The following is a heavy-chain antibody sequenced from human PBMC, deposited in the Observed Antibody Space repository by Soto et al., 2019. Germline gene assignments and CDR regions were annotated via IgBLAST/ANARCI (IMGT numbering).Heavy chain of an antibody. CDR3: AREVYYDFWSGPNWFDL. D-gene: IGHD3-3*01. CDR1: GGSISSYY. J-gene: IGHJ5*02. CDR2: IYYSGST. V-gene: IGHV4-59*01. Sequence: SETLSLTCTVSGGSISSYYWSWIRQPPGKGLEWIGYIYYSGSTNYNPSLKSRVTISVDTSKNQFSLKLSSVTAADTAVYYCAREVYYDFWSGPNWFDLWGQGTLVTVSS.